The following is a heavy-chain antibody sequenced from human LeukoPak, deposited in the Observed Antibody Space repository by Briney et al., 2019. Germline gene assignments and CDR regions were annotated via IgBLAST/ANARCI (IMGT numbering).Heavy chain of an antibody. CDR1: GFTVSSNY. V-gene: IGHV3-53*01. CDR2: IYSGGST. D-gene: IGHD3-22*01. Sequence: GGSLRLSCAASGFTVSSNYMSWVRQAPGEGLEWVSVIYSGGSTYYADSVKGRFTISRDNSKNTLYLQMNSLRAEDTAVYYCVSEGSSGSNAFDTWGQGTMVTVSS. J-gene: IGHJ3*02. CDR3: VSEGSSGSNAFDT.